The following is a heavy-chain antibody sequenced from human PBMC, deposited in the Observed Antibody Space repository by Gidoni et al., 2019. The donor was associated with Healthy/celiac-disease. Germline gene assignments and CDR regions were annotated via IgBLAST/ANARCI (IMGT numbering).Heavy chain of an antibody. J-gene: IGHJ6*03. CDR1: GYTFTSYY. CDR3: ARDLGGYKGNYYMDV. V-gene: IGHV1-46*01. D-gene: IGHD5-12*01. Sequence: QVQLVQSGAEVKKPGASVKVSCKASGYTFTSYYMPWVRQAPGQGLEWMGIINPSGGSTSYAQKFQGRVTMTRDTSTSTVYMELSSLRSEDTAVYYCARDLGGYKGNYYMDVWGKGTTVTVSS. CDR2: INPSGGST.